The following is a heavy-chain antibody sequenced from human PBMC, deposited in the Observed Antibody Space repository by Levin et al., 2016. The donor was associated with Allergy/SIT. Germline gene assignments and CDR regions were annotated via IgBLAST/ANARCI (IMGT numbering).Heavy chain of an antibody. J-gene: IGHJ3*02. V-gene: IGHV3-30*02. Sequence: WIRQPPGKGLEWVAFIRYDGSNKYYADSVKGRFTISRDNSKNTLYLQMNSLRAEDTAVYYCAKADTAMVTAFDIWGQGTMVTVSS. D-gene: IGHD5-18*01. CDR2: IRYDGSNK. CDR3: AKADTAMVTAFDI.